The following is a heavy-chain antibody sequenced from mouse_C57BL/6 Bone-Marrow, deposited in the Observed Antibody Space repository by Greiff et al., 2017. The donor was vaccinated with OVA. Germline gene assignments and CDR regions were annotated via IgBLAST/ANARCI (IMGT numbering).Heavy chain of an antibody. V-gene: IGHV5-9-1*02. Sequence: EVKLLESGEGLVKPGGSLKLSCAASGFTFSSYAMSWVRQTPEKRLEWVAYISSGGDYIYYADTVKGRFTISRDNARNTLYLQMSSLKSEDTAMYYCTRDSDGYYSYFDYWGQGTTLTVSS. D-gene: IGHD2-3*01. CDR2: ISSGGDYI. J-gene: IGHJ2*01. CDR1: GFTFSSYA. CDR3: TRDSDGYYSYFDY.